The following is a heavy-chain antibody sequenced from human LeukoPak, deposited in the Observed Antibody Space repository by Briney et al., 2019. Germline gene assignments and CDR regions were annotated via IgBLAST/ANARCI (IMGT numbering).Heavy chain of an antibody. CDR2: INAGNGNT. J-gene: IGHJ4*02. D-gene: IGHD1-26*01. V-gene: IGHV1-3*01. Sequence: ASVKVSCKASQYTFTDYAVHWVRQAPGQRLEWMGWINAGNGNTKYSQKFQGRVTITRDTSASTAYMELSSLRSEDTAVYYCARGHWERSYDYWGQGTLVTVSS. CDR1: QYTFTDYA. CDR3: ARGHWERSYDY.